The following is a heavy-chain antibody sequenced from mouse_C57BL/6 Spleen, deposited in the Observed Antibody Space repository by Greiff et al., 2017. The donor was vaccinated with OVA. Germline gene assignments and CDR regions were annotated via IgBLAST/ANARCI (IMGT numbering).Heavy chain of an antibody. CDR2: IWPGGGT. Sequence: VLLVESGPGLVAPSQSLSITCTVSGFSLTSYAISWVRQPPGQGLEWLGVIWPGGGTNYNSALNSRLSISKDKSKSQVFLKINSLQTDDTARYYCARNDGYYAMDYWGQGTSVTVSS. J-gene: IGHJ4*01. CDR3: ARNDGYYAMDY. CDR1: GFSLTSYA. V-gene: IGHV2-9-1*01. D-gene: IGHD2-3*01.